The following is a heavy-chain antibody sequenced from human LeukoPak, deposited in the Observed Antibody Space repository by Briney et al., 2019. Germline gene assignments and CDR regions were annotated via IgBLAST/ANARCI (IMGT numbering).Heavy chain of an antibody. D-gene: IGHD3-10*01. CDR2: IYYSRST. Sequence: SQTLSLTCPVSGRSISSGGYYWSWIRQHPGKGLEWIGYIYYSRSTYYNPSLRSRFTISVDTSKNQFSLKLSSVTAADTAVYYCARGEGSGSPSSWFDPWGQGTLVTVSS. CDR3: ARGEGSGSPSSWFDP. V-gene: IGHV4-31*03. CDR1: GRSISSGGYY. J-gene: IGHJ5*02.